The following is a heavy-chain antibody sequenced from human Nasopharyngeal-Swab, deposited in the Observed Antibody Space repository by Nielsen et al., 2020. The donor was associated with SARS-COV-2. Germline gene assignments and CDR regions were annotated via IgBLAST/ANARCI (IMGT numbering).Heavy chain of an antibody. D-gene: IGHD3-10*01. CDR2: ISYDGSNK. CDR1: EFVFSSYA. CDR3: ARDPNYYGSGSHYGMDV. V-gene: IGHV3-30*04. J-gene: IGHJ6*02. Sequence: GGSLRLSCAASEFVFSSYAMHWVRQAPGKGLEWVAVISYDGSNKYYADSVKGRFTISRDNSKNTLYLQMNSLRAEDTAVYYCARDPNYYGSGSHYGMDVWGQGTTVTVSS.